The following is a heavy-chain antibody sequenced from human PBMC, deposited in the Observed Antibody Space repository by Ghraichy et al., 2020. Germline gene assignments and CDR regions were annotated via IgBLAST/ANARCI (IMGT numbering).Heavy chain of an antibody. CDR3: ARDRVRFYSHYYYYGMDV. V-gene: IGHV4-59*01. CDR2: IYYSGST. J-gene: IGHJ6*02. CDR1: GGSISSYY. Sequence: SQTLSLTCTVSGGSISSYYWSWIRQPPGKGLEWIGYIYYSGSTNYNPSLKSRVTISVDTSKNQFSLKLSSVTAADTAVYYCARDRVRFYSHYYYYGMDVWGQGTTVTVSS. D-gene: IGHD3-22*01.